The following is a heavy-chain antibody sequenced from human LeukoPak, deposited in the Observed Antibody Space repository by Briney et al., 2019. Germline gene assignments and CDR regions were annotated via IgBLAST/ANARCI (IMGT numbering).Heavy chain of an antibody. Sequence: GGSLRLSCAGSGFXFSSYAISWVRQAPGKGLEWVSAITGSGGSTYYADSMKGRFTISRDNSKNTLYLQMNSLRAEDTAVYYCAKVSYGSGTSSSPFDYWGQGTLVTVSS. V-gene: IGHV3-23*01. D-gene: IGHD3-10*01. CDR2: ITGSGGST. CDR3: AKVSYGSGTSSSPFDY. CDR1: GFXFSSYA. J-gene: IGHJ4*02.